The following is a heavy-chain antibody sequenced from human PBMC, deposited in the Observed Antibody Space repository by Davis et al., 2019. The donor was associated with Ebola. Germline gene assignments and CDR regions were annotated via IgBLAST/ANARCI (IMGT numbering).Heavy chain of an antibody. Sequence: ASVKVSCKASGYTFTRYDINWVRRAPGQGLEWMGWMNPNSGNTGYAQKFQGRITMTRNTFMRTTYMELNGLTSEDTAVYYCARGSDGSSDLWGQGTLVTVSS. CDR3: ARGSDGSSDL. CDR2: MNPNSGNT. J-gene: IGHJ4*02. CDR1: GYTFTRYD. D-gene: IGHD6-6*01. V-gene: IGHV1-8*01.